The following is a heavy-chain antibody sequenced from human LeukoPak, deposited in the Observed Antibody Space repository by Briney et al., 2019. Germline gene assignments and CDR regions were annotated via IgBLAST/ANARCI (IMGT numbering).Heavy chain of an antibody. CDR1: GYSISSGYY. CDR2: IYHSGST. D-gene: IGHD1-20*01. Sequence: SETLSLTCTVSGYSISSGYYWGWIRQPPGKGLEWIGSIYHSGSTYYNPSLKSRVTISVDTSKNQFSLKLSSVTAADTAVYYCARSVTGTTGQFDYWGQGTLVTASS. J-gene: IGHJ4*02. CDR3: ARSVTGTTGQFDY. V-gene: IGHV4-38-2*02.